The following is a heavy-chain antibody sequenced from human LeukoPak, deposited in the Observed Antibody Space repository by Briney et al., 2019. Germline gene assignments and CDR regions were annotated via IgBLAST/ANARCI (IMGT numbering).Heavy chain of an antibody. CDR2: IRPNSGDT. CDR3: TRDWGPNSGDFHYDAFDV. CDR1: RYIFTDNF. V-gene: IGHV1-2*02. J-gene: IGHJ3*01. D-gene: IGHD1-26*01. Sequence: ASVKVSCKASRYIFTDNFIHWVRQAPGQGLEWMGWIRPNSGDTRYAEKFQGRVTMTRDSSISTAYMELSRLISDDTAVYYCTRDWGPNSGDFHYDAFDVWGQGTTVTVSS.